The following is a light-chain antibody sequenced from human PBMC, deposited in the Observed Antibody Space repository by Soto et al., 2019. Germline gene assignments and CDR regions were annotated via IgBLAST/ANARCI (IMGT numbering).Light chain of an antibody. CDR2: GAS. Sequence: EIVLTQSPGTLSLSPGERATLSCRASQSVSSSYLAWYQQKPGQALRLLIYGASSRATGIPDRFSGSGSGTDFTLTISRLEPEDFAVYYCQQYGSSPPYTFGQRTKLEIK. CDR1: QSVSSSY. V-gene: IGKV3-20*01. J-gene: IGKJ2*01. CDR3: QQYGSSPPYT.